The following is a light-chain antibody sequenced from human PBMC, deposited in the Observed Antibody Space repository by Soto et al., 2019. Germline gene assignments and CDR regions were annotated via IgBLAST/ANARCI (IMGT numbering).Light chain of an antibody. J-gene: IGKJ2*01. CDR3: QQYENWPPYT. CDR1: QAVRSN. V-gene: IGKV3-15*01. Sequence: EVLMTQSPATLSVSPGERATLSCRASQAVRSNLAWYQQKPGQAPRLLIYGASTRATGIPARFSGSGSGTEFSLTISSLQFEDFAVYYCQQYENWPPYTFGQGTKLEIK. CDR2: GAS.